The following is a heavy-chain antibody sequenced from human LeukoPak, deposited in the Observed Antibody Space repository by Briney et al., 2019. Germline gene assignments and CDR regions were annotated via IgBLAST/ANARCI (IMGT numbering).Heavy chain of an antibody. J-gene: IGHJ4*02. CDR2: INPNSGGT. CDR3: ARDQVRYYYGSGSPDY. Sequence: ASVKVSCKASGYTFTGYYMHWMRQAPGQGLEWMGCINPNSGGTNYAQKFQGRVTMTRDTSISTAYMELSRLRSDDTAVYYCARDQVRYYYGSGSPDYWGQGTLVTVSS. D-gene: IGHD3-10*01. V-gene: IGHV1-2*02. CDR1: GYTFTGYY.